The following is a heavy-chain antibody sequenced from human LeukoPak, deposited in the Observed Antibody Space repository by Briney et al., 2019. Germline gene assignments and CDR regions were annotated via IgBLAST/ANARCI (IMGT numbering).Heavy chain of an antibody. D-gene: IGHD5-12*01. Sequence: GGSLRLSCAASGFTFSSYGMHWVRQAPGKGLEWVSVIYSGGGTNYADSVKGRFTISRDNAKNSLYLQMNSLRAEDTAVYYCARGRRGYSGYDFDYWGQGTLVTVSS. CDR3: ARGRRGYSGYDFDY. CDR2: IYSGGGT. V-gene: IGHV3-NL1*01. CDR1: GFTFSSYG. J-gene: IGHJ4*02.